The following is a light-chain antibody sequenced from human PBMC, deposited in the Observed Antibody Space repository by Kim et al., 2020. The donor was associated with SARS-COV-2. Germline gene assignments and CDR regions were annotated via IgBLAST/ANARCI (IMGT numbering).Light chain of an antibody. V-gene: IGKV3-20*01. J-gene: IGKJ1*01. CDR2: AAS. CDR3: QQYGSSPKT. CDR1: QSVSSS. Sequence: LSPGERATLSCRASQSVSSSFAWYQQKPGQPPRLLIYAASSRATGIPDRFSGSGSGTDFTLTISRLEPEDFAVYYCQQYGSSPKTFGQGTKVEIK.